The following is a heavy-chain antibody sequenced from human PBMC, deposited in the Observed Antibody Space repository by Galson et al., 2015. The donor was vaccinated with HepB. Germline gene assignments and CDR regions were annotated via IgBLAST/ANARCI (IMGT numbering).Heavy chain of an antibody. CDR3: ARGFGGLLWDD. V-gene: IGHV3-53*01. Sequence: SLRLSCAASGLNVSNNYMSWVRQAPGKGLEWVSVMYNGGRTYYADSVKGRFTISRDPSKNTLSLQMNSLRAEDTAVYFCARGFGGLLWDDWGQGTLVIVSS. CDR1: GLNVSNNY. D-gene: IGHD3-10*01. CDR2: MYNGGRT. J-gene: IGHJ4*02.